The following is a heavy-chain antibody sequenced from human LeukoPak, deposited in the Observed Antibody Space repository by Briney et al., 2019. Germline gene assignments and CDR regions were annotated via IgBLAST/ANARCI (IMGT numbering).Heavy chain of an antibody. CDR1: GGSISSYY. V-gene: IGHV4-59*12. CDR2: IYHSGST. D-gene: IGHD4/OR15-4a*01. Sequence: PSETLSLTCTVSGGSISSYYWSWIRQPPGKGLEWIGEIYHSGSTNYNPSLKSRVTISVDKSKNQFSLKLSSVTAADTAVYYCARVSGRPMVHAFDIWGQGTMVTVSS. J-gene: IGHJ3*02. CDR3: ARVSGRPMVHAFDI.